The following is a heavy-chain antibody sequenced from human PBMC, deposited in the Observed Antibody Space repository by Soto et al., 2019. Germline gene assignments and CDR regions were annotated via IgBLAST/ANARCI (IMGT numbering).Heavy chain of an antibody. D-gene: IGHD3-9*01. J-gene: IGHJ4*02. CDR1: GYTFTDYY. CDR2: VNPKSGGT. V-gene: IGHV1-2*02. Sequence: ASVEVSCRASGYTFTDYYIHWARQAPGQGLQWMGRVNPKSGGTTSAQKFQGRVTMTRDTSINTAYMELSSLRSDDTAIYYCARGYNDILTGYYGIGYWGQGTPVTVSS. CDR3: ARGYNDILTGYYGIGY.